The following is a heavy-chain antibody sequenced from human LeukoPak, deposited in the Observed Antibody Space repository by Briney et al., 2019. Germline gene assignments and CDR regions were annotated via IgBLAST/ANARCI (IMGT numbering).Heavy chain of an antibody. CDR1: GGSISSSSYY. CDR3: ARVEDYVWGSSDY. CDR2: IFYGGST. V-gene: IGHV4-39*07. D-gene: IGHD3-16*01. J-gene: IGHJ4*02. Sequence: SETLSLTCTVSGGSISSSSYYWGWIHQPPGKGLEWIGNIFYGGSTYYNPSLKSRVTMSLDTSKNQFSLKLSSVTAADTAVYYCARVEDYVWGSSDYWGQGTLVTVSS.